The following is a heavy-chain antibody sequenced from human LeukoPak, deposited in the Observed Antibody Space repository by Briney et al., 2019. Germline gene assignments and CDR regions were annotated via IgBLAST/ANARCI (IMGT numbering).Heavy chain of an antibody. CDR1: GFTFSSYG. Sequence: GGSLRLSCAASGFTFSSYGMHWVCQAPGKGLEWVAVIWYDGSNKYYADSVKGRFTISRDNSKNTLYLQMNSLRAEDTAVYYCARDGRYCSSTSCYFEDYYYYGMDVWGQGTTVTVSS. D-gene: IGHD2-2*01. CDR3: ARDGRYCSSTSCYFEDYYYYGMDV. J-gene: IGHJ6*02. V-gene: IGHV3-33*01. CDR2: IWYDGSNK.